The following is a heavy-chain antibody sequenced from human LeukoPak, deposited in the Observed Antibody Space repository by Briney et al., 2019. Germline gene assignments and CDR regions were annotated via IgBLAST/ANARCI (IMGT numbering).Heavy chain of an antibody. D-gene: IGHD2-2*01. CDR1: GGSISTTSYY. CDR2: IYYSGST. V-gene: IGHV4-39*07. CDR3: ARRGVPAAPFDY. J-gene: IGHJ4*02. Sequence: SETLSLTCTVSGGSISTTSYYWGWIRQPPGKGLEWIGNIYYSGSTYYNPSLKSRVTISVDSSKNQFSLKLSSVTAADTAVYYCARRGVPAAPFDYWGQGTLVTVSS.